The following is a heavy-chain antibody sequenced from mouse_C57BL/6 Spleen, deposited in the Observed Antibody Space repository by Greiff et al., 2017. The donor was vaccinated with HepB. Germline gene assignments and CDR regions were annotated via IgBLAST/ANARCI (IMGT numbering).Heavy chain of an antibody. Sequence: QVQLKESGAELARPGASVKLSCKASGYTFTSYGISWVKQRTGQGLEWIGEIYPRSGNTYYNEKFKGKATLTADKSSSTAYMELRSLTSEDSAVYFCARLGSDYSPYYYWGQGTTLTVSS. J-gene: IGHJ2*01. CDR3: ARLGSDYSPYYY. CDR1: GYTFTSYG. D-gene: IGHD2-12*01. CDR2: IYPRSGNT. V-gene: IGHV1-81*01.